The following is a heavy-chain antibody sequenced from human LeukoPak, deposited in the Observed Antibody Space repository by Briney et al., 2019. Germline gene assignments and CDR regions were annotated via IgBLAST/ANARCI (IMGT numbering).Heavy chain of an antibody. Sequence: GASVKVSCKASGYTFTDYYIHWVRQAPGQGLEWMGWISAYNGNTNYAQKLQGRVTMTTDTSTSTAYMELRSLRSDDTAVYYCARAPHSSGSSRRVFDYWGQGTLVTVSS. CDR1: GYTFTDYY. CDR2: ISAYNGNT. D-gene: IGHD6-19*01. V-gene: IGHV1-18*04. J-gene: IGHJ4*02. CDR3: ARAPHSSGSSRRVFDY.